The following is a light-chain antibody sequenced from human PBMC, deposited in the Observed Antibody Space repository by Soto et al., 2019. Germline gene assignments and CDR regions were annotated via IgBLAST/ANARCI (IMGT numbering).Light chain of an antibody. CDR2: NAS. CDR1: QSISTY. V-gene: IGKV1-39*01. CDR3: QQNYYTPQT. Sequence: DIQMTQSPSPLSASVGDRVTITCRASQSISTYVNWYQQKAGNAPKLLIYNASRLQRGVPSRFSGSGSGTDFTLTISRLQPEDFATYYCQQNYYTPQTFGQGTKGEIK. J-gene: IGKJ1*01.